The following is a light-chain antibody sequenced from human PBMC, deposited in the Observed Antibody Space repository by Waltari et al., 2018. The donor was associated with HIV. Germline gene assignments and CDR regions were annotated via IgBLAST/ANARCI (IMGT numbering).Light chain of an antibody. CDR1: QSVSSTY. CDR3: QQYGSSPLT. J-gene: IGKJ5*01. V-gene: IGKV3-20*01. CDR2: GAS. Sequence: EIVLTPSAGTLSLSPGERATLSCRASQSVSSTYLAGYQQRPGQAPRLLIYGASSRATGIPDRISGSGSGTDFTHTISRLEPEDLAVYYCQQYGSSPLTFGQGTRLAIK.